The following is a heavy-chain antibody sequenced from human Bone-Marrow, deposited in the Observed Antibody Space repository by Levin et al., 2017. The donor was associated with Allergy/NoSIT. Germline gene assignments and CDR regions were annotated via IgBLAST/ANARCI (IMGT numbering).Heavy chain of an antibody. J-gene: IGHJ6*02. V-gene: IGHV4-34*01. CDR2: INHSGST. Sequence: SQTLSLTCAVYGGSFSGYYWSWIRQPPGKGLEWIGEINHSGSTNYNPSLKSRVTISVDTSKNQFSLKLSSVTAADTAVYYCARGVITMVRGVIISLYYYYGMDVWGQGTTVTVSS. CDR3: ARGVITMVRGVIISLYYYYGMDV. D-gene: IGHD3-10*01. CDR1: GGSFSGYY.